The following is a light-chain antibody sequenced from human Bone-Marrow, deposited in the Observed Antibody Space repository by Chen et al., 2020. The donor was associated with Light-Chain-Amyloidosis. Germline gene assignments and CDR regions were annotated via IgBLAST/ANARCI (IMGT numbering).Light chain of an antibody. J-gene: IGLJ2*01. V-gene: IGLV3-25*03. CDR3: QSADSSGTYEVI. CDR2: RDT. CDR1: DLPTKY. Sequence: SYELTQPPSVSVSPGQTARITCSGDDLPTKYAYWYQQKPGQAPVLVIHRDTERPSGISCRFSGSSSGTTATLTISGVQAADEADYHCQSADSSGTYEVIFGGGTKLTVL.